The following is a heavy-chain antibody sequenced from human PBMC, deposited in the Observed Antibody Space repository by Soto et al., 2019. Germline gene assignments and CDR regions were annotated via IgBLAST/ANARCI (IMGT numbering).Heavy chain of an antibody. V-gene: IGHV1-46*03. CDR2: INPSGGST. D-gene: IGHD2-2*02. J-gene: IGHJ6*03. Sequence: QVQLVQSGAEVKKPGASVKVSCKASGYTFTSYYMHWVRQAPGQGLEWMGIINPSGGSTSYAQKFQGRVTMSRYTSTSTVYMELSSLRSEDTAVYYCARDGGGCSSTSCYIYYYYYMDVWGKGTTVTVSS. CDR1: GYTFTSYY. CDR3: ARDGGGCSSTSCYIYYYYYMDV.